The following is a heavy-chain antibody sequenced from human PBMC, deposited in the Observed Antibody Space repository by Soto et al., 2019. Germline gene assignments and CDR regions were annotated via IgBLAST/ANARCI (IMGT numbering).Heavy chain of an antibody. Sequence: QVQLVESGGGVVQPGRSLRLSCAASGFTFSIYAMHWVRQAPGKGLEWVAVISYAGARKAYANSVKGRFTISRDTSKNTLYLQMNSLRVEDTAAYYCSRGDREDTAVVIGARPGEYGMDVWGRGTTVTGSS. V-gene: IGHV3-30-3*01. D-gene: IGHD2-15*01. J-gene: IGHJ6*02. CDR1: GFTFSIYA. CDR3: SRGDREDTAVVIGARPGEYGMDV. CDR2: ISYAGARK.